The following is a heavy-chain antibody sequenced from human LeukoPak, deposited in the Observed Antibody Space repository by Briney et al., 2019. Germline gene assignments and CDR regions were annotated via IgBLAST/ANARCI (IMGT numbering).Heavy chain of an antibody. V-gene: IGHV4-39*01. Sequence: SETLSLTCTVSGGSISSSSYYWGWIRQPPGKGLEWIGSIYYSGSTYYNPSLKSRVTISVDTSKNQFSLKLSSVTAADTAVYYCARHGPRYCYYMDVWGKGTTVTVSS. CDR2: IYYSGST. CDR3: ARHGPRYCYYMDV. J-gene: IGHJ6*03. CDR1: GGSISSSSYY.